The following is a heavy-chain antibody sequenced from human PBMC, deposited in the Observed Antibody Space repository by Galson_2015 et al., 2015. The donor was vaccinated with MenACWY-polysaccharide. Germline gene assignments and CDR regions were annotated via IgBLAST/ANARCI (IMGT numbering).Heavy chain of an antibody. D-gene: IGHD6-13*01. Sequence: SLRLSCAASGFVFDDHAMHWVRQAPGRGLGWVSGISRKSNDIGYADSVRGRFSTTRDNAKNSLYLQLNSLRVEDTALYYCARAGIGTVGRRAFDIWGKGTMVTVSS. CDR1: GFVFDDHA. CDR3: ARAGIGTVGRRAFDI. J-gene: IGHJ3*02. CDR2: ISRKSNDI. V-gene: IGHV3-9*01.